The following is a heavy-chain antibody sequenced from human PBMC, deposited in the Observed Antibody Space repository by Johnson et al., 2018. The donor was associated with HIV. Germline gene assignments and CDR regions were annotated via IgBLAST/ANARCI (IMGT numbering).Heavy chain of an antibody. J-gene: IGHJ3*02. CDR2: INWNGGST. CDR1: GFTFDDYG. Sequence: VQVLESGGGVVRPGGSLRLSCAASGFTFDDYGMSWVRQAPGKWLEWVSGINWNGGSTYYADSVKGRFTISRDNSKNTLYLQMNSLRAEDTAVYYCARVRYNWNYEIDAFDIWGQGTMVTVSS. V-gene: IGHV3-20*04. CDR3: ARVRYNWNYEIDAFDI. D-gene: IGHD1-7*01.